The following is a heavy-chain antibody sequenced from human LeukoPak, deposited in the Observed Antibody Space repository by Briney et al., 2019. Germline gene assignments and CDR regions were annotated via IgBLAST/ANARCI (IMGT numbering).Heavy chain of an antibody. CDR3: ARDWEL. CDR2: INSDGTST. V-gene: IGHV3-74*01. D-gene: IGHD1-26*01. Sequence: GESLRLSCAASGFTFSSNRMHWVRQAPGKGLVWVSHINSDGTSTSYADSVKGRFTIPRDNAKNTLYLQMNSLRAEDTAVYYCARDWELGGQGTLVTVSS. CDR1: GFTFSSNR. J-gene: IGHJ4*02.